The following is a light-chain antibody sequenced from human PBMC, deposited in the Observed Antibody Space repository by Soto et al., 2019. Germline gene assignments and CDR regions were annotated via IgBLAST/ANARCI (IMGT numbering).Light chain of an antibody. Sequence: DIQMTQSPSSLSASVGDRVTTTCRASQTITTYLNWYQQKPGKAPKLLIYGASSLQSGVPSRFTGSGSGTDFILTISSLQPEDSATYHCQQSHSTPWTFGQGTKVEIK. CDR3: QQSHSTPWT. CDR1: QTITTY. J-gene: IGKJ1*01. CDR2: GAS. V-gene: IGKV1-39*01.